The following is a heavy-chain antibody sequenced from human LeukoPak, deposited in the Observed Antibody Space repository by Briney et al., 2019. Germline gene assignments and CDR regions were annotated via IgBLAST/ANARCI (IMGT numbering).Heavy chain of an antibody. CDR3: ARDDCSSISCYHNWFDP. D-gene: IGHD2-2*01. J-gene: IGHJ5*02. Sequence: GGPLTLSCAVSGYHFRRHWMRWIRQAPGKGLERVANIKQDGSEKYYVDSVKGRFTISRDNAKNSLYLQTNSLRAEDTAVYYCARDDCSSISCYHNWFDPWGQGTLVTVSS. V-gene: IGHV3-7*01. CDR1: GYHFRRHW. CDR2: IKQDGSEK.